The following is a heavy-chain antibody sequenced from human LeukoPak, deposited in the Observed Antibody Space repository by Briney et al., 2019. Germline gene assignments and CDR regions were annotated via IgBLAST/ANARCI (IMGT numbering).Heavy chain of an antibody. D-gene: IGHD4-23*01. CDR2: IYYSGST. J-gene: IGHJ4*02. Sequence: KTSETLSLTCTVSGGSISSYYWSWIRQPPGKGLEWIGYIYYSGSTNYNPSLKSRVTISVDTSKNQFSLKLSSVTAADTAVYYCARLYGGNSGVDYWGQGTLVTVSS. CDR1: GGSISSYY. CDR3: ARLYGGNSGVDY. V-gene: IGHV4-59*08.